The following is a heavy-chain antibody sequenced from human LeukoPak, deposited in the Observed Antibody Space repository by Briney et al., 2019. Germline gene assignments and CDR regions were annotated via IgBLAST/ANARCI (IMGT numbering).Heavy chain of an antibody. CDR2: IYYSGST. Sequence: SETLSLTCTVSGGSISGTSYYWGWIRQPPGKGLEWIGSIYYSGSTYYNPSLKSRVTISVDTSKNQFSLKLSSVTAADTAVHYCAREPPESLDAFDIWGQGTMVTVSS. J-gene: IGHJ3*02. V-gene: IGHV4-39*07. CDR1: GGSISGTSYY. CDR3: AREPPESLDAFDI.